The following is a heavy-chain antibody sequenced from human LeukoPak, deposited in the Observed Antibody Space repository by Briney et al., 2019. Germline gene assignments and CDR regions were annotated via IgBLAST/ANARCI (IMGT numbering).Heavy chain of an antibody. CDR2: IYPGDSDT. V-gene: IGHV5-51*01. D-gene: IGHD1-7*01. CDR3: ARAPPSWNSGDYYMDV. CDR1: GYSFTSYW. J-gene: IGHJ6*03. Sequence: GESLKISCKGSGYSFTSYWIGWVRQMPGKGLEWMGIIYPGDSDTRYSPSFQGQVTISADKSISTAYLQWSSLKASDTAMYYCARAPPSWNSGDYYMDVWGKGTTVTVSS.